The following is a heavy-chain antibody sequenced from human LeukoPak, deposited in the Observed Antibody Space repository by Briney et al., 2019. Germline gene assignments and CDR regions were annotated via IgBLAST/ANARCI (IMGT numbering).Heavy chain of an antibody. CDR2: IYYSGST. D-gene: IGHD5-24*01. CDR1: GGSISSYY. V-gene: IGHV4-59*01. J-gene: IGHJ5*02. CDR3: ARVEMAPSPLIDP. Sequence: SETLSLTCTVSGGSISSYYWSWIQQPPGKGLEWIGYIYYSGSTNYNPSLKSRVTISVDTSKNQFSLKLSSVTAADTAVYYCARVEMAPSPLIDPWGQGTLVTVSS.